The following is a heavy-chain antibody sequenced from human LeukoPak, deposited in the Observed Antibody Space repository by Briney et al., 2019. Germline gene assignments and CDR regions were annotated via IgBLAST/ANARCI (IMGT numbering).Heavy chain of an antibody. CDR2: IHNSGTT. CDR3: ARGRAFYP. V-gene: IGHV4-34*01. J-gene: IGHJ5*02. Sequence: SETLSLTCAVSGGPFSGYFWSWIRQSSGKGLEWIGEIHNSGTTNYNPSLKSRVTISVDTSKNQFSLKLSSVTAADTAVYYCARGRAFYPWGQGTLVTVSS. CDR1: GGPFSGYF.